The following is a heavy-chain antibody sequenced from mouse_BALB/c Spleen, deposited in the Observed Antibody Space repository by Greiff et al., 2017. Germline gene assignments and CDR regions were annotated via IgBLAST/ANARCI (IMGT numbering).Heavy chain of an antibody. CDR2: IDPANGNT. CDR1: GFNIKDNY. V-gene: IGHV14-3*02. J-gene: IGHJ2*01. CDR3: ARDFFDY. Sequence: EVQLQQSGAELVKPGASVKLSCTASGFNIKDNYMHWVKQRPEQGLEWIGRIDPANGNTKYDPKFQGKATITADTSSNTAYLQLSSLTSEDTAVYYCARDFFDYWGQGTTLTVSS.